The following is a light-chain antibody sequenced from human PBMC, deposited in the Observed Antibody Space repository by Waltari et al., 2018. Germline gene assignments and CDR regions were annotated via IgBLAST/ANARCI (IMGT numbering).Light chain of an antibody. J-gene: IGKJ2*03. CDR2: GAS. Sequence: TQSPATLSLSPGERATLSCRASQSVSRYLAWYQQKPGQAPRLLIYGASTRATGIPDRFSGSGSGTEFTLTINSLEPEDFAIYYCQKYNTSPYSFGQGTKVEIK. V-gene: IGKV3D-15*01. CDR1: QSVSRY. CDR3: QKYNTSPYS.